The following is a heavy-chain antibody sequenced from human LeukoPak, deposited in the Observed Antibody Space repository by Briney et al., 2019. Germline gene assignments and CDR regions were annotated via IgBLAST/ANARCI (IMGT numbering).Heavy chain of an antibody. CDR1: GFTFSDYY. J-gene: IGHJ4*02. D-gene: IGHD6-19*01. V-gene: IGHV3-23*01. Sequence: GGSLRLSCAASGFTFSDYYMSWVRQAPGKGLEWVSAISASGGSTYYADSVKGRFTISRDNSKNTLYLQMNSLRAEDTALYYCAKDNVGYSSDWYVGFPDYWGQGTLVTVSS. CDR3: AKDNVGYSSDWYVGFPDY. CDR2: ISASGGST.